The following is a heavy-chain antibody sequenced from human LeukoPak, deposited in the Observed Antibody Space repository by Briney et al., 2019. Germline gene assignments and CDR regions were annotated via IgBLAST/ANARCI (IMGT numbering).Heavy chain of an antibody. Sequence: HPGGSLRLSCAVSGFIFRNYWMSWVRQAPGKGLEWVANINYNGDEIYYVDSVKGRFTVSRDNARESLYLQMNKLRAEDTAVYYCAKAEATIPNDCWGQGTLVTVSS. CDR3: AKAEATIPNDC. D-gene: IGHD2-21*01. J-gene: IGHJ4*02. CDR1: GFIFRNYW. CDR2: INYNGDEI. V-gene: IGHV3-7*03.